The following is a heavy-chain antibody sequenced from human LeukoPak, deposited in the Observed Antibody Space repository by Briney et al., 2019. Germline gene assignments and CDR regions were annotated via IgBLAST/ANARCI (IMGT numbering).Heavy chain of an antibody. Sequence: SETLSLTXTVSGGSISSYYWSWIRQPPGKGLEWIGYIYYSGSTNYNPSLKSRVTISVDTSKNQFSLKLSSVTAADTAVYYCARASPPMAYYFDYWGQGTLVTVSS. V-gene: IGHV4-59*01. D-gene: IGHD5-24*01. CDR1: GGSISSYY. CDR3: ARASPPMAYYFDY. J-gene: IGHJ4*02. CDR2: IYYSGST.